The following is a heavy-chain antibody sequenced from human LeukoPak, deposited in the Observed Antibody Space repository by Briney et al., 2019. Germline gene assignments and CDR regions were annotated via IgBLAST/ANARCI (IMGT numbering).Heavy chain of an antibody. Sequence: GGSLRLSCAASGFTFSSYAMHWVRQAPGKGLEWVAVISYDGSNKYYADSVKGRFTISRDNSKNTLYLQMNSLRAEDTAVYYCARVFVVVVAATHYGMDVWGQGTTVTVSS. D-gene: IGHD2-15*01. J-gene: IGHJ6*02. CDR3: ARVFVVVVAATHYGMDV. V-gene: IGHV3-30-3*01. CDR2: ISYDGSNK. CDR1: GFTFSSYA.